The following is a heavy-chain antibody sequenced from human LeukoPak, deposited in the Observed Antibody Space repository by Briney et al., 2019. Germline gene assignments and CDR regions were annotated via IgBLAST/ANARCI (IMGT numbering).Heavy chain of an antibody. D-gene: IGHD2-21*02. CDR3: ARDILAYCGGDCSFDY. V-gene: IGHV3-30*04. J-gene: IGHJ4*02. Sequence: GGSLRLSCAASGFTFSSYAMHWVRQAPGKGLEWVAVISYDGSNKYYADSVKGRFTTSRDNSKNTLYLQMNSLRAEDTAVYYCARDILAYCGGDCSFDYWGQGTLVTVSS. CDR1: GFTFSSYA. CDR2: ISYDGSNK.